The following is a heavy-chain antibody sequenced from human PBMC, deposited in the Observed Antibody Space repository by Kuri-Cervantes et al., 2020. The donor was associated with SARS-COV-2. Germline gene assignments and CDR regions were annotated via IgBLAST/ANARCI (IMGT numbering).Heavy chain of an antibody. CDR2: VYYTGST. CDR3: AREGPYGSGSYFDY. Sequence: GSLRLSCTASGDSITNYYWSWIRQPPGKGLEWIGYVYYTGSTNYKPSLESRVTMSVDTSKNQFSLKLNSVTVADTAVYYCAREGPYGSGSYFDYWGQGTLVTVSS. CDR1: GDSITNYY. D-gene: IGHD3-10*01. V-gene: IGHV4-59*01. J-gene: IGHJ4*02.